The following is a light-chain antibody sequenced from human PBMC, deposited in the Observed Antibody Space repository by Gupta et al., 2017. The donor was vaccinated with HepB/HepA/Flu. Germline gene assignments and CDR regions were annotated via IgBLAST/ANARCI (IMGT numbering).Light chain of an antibody. CDR2: KAS. CDR1: QSIRSW. V-gene: IGKV1-5*03. J-gene: IGKJ1*01. Sequence: DIQMTQSPSTLSASVGDRVTITCRASQSIRSWLAWYQHKPGKAPKLLIYKASSLEGGVPSRFSGSGSGTEFTLTISSLQPDDFATYYCQQDNSYSRTFGQGTKVEIK. CDR3: QQDNSYSRT.